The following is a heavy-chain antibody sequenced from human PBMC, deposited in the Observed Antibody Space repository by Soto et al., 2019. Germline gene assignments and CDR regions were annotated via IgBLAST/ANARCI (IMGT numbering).Heavy chain of an antibody. CDR1: GFTFSSHW. Sequence: EVQLVESGGGLVQPGGSLTLSCAASGFTFSSHWMSWVRQAPGKGLEWVANIKEDGSEKFYVDSVKSRFTISRDNAKNSLYLQMNNLGVDDKAVYYCARGVRAVPGLGDYWGQGTLVTVTS. J-gene: IGHJ4*02. D-gene: IGHD3-10*01. CDR3: ARGVRAVPGLGDY. CDR2: IKEDGSEK. V-gene: IGHV3-7*05.